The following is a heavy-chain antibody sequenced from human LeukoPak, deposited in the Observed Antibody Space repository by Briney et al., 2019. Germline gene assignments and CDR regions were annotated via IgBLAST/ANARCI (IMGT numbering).Heavy chain of an antibody. V-gene: IGHV4-39*01. D-gene: IGHD1-26*01. CDR3: ARRGGSYGGDYVDY. CDR1: GGSISSSSYY. CDR2: VYYSGST. J-gene: IGHJ4*02. Sequence: PSEALSLTCTVSGGSISSSSYYWGWIRQPPGKGLEWLGSVYYSGSTYYNPSLKSRVTISVDTSKNPFSLKLSSVTAADTAVYYCARRGGSYGGDYVDYWGQGTLVTVSP.